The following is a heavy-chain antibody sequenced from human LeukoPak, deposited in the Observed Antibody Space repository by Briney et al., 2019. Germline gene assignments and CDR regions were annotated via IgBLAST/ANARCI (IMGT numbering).Heavy chain of an antibody. Sequence: GGSLRLSCAASGFTFSSYGMHWVRQAPGKGLEWVAVISYDGSNKYYADSVKGRFTISRDNSKNTLYLQMNSLRAEDTAVYYCARGYSTGWYSDFWGQGTLVTVSS. CDR2: ISYDGSNK. D-gene: IGHD6-19*01. CDR1: GFTFSSYG. CDR3: ARGYSTGWYSDF. V-gene: IGHV3-30*03. J-gene: IGHJ4*02.